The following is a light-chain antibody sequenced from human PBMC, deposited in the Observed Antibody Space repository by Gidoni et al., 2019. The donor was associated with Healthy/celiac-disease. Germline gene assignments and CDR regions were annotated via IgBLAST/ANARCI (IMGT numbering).Light chain of an antibody. Sequence: DIQMTQSPSSLSASVGDRVTITCRASQSISSYLNWYQQKPGKAPKLLIDAASSLQSRDPSRLSGSGSGIDFTLTISSLQPEDFATDYCQQSYSTPHTFGQGTKLESK. J-gene: IGKJ2*01. CDR2: AAS. CDR3: QQSYSTPHT. CDR1: QSISSY. V-gene: IGKV1-39*01.